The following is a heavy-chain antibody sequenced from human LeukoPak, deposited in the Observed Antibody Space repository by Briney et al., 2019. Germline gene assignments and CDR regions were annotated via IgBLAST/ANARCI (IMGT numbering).Heavy chain of an antibody. Sequence: SETLSLTCAVYGGSFSGYYWSWIRQPPGKGQEWIGEINNSGSTNYNPSLKSRVTISVDTSKNQFSLKLSCVTAADTAVYYCARGGGYYGSGSYSHYMDVWGKGTTVTVSS. CDR3: ARGGGYYGSGSYSHYMDV. J-gene: IGHJ6*03. V-gene: IGHV4-34*01. CDR1: GGSFSGYY. D-gene: IGHD3-10*01. CDR2: INNSGST.